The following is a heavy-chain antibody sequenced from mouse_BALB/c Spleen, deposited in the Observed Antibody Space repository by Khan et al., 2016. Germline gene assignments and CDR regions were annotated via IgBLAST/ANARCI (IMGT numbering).Heavy chain of an antibody. Sequence: VQLQESGPGLVAPSQSLSITCTVSGFSLTGFSVNWVRQPPGKALEWLGMIWGDGSTDYNSGLKSRLSFSKDDSKSQVFLKMNSLQTNDTASYFCARYDDSDGGFAYWGQGTLVTVSA. V-gene: IGHV2-6-7*01. CDR1: GFSLTGFS. D-gene: IGHD2-4*01. J-gene: IGHJ3*01. CDR2: IWGDGST. CDR3: ARYDDSDGGFAY.